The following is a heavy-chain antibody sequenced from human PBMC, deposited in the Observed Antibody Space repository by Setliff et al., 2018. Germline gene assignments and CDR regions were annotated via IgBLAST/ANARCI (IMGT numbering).Heavy chain of an antibody. J-gene: IGHJ6*02. V-gene: IGHV1-18*01. Sequence: ASVKVSCKASGYTFTSYGINWVRQAPGQGLEWMGWISAYNGNTNYAQKLQGRVTMTTDTSTSTAYMELRSLRSDDTAVYYCARDPRQNDNFWSGYYYYYYYGMDVWGQGTTVTVSS. CDR2: ISAYNGNT. CDR1: GYTFTSYG. CDR3: ARDPRQNDNFWSGYYYYYYYGMDV. D-gene: IGHD3-3*01.